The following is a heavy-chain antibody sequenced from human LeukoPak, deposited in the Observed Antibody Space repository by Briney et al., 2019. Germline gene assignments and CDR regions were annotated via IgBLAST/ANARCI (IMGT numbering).Heavy chain of an antibody. CDR1: GFTFSSYG. CDR2: ISYDGSNK. Sequence: GGSLRLSCAASGFTFSSYGMHWVRQAPGKGLEWVAVISYDGSNKFYEDSVKGRFTISRDNSKNTLYLQMSSLRAEDTAVYYCAKAGYSSGWRNFDYWGQGTLVTVSS. D-gene: IGHD6-19*01. CDR3: AKAGYSSGWRNFDY. V-gene: IGHV3-30*18. J-gene: IGHJ4*02.